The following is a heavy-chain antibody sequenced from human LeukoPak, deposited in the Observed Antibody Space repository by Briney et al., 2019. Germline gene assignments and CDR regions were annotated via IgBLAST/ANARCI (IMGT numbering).Heavy chain of an antibody. J-gene: IGHJ6*02. V-gene: IGHV3-7*01. CDR3: ARMYSSSWYDYYYGMDV. D-gene: IGHD6-13*01. Sequence: GGSLRLSCAASGFTFSSYWMSWVRQAPGKGLEWVANIKQDGSEKYYVDSVKGRFTISRDNAKNSLYLQMNSLRAEDTAVYYCARMYSSSWYDYYYGMDVWGQGTTVTVSS. CDR2: IKQDGSEK. CDR1: GFTFSSYW.